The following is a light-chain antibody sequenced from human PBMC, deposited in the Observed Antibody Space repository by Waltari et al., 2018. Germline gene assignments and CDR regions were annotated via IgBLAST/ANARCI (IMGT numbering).Light chain of an antibody. Sequence: DIQMTQSPSSLSASVGDRVTITCRASENVNNYLNWYQQKPGKAPKLLIYKTSTLQSGVPSRFSGSGSGTDYTFTSDSLQSEDVATYFCQHGFGTPLTFGGGTKVEI. CDR3: QHGFGTPLT. V-gene: IGKV1-39*01. CDR2: KTS. CDR1: ENVNNY. J-gene: IGKJ4*01.